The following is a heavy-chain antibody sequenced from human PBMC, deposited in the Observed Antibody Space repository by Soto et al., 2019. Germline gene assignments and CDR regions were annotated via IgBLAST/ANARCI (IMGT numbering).Heavy chain of an antibody. J-gene: IGHJ4*02. CDR1: GGSITSGGYC. V-gene: IGHV4-31*03. CDR3: ARDGDYFGSGSPPLLSR. CDR2: IYYSGST. Sequence: QVQLQELGPGLVKPSQTLSLTCTVSGGSITSGGYCWTWIRQHPVKGLEWMGHIYYSGSTSYNPSRKGRVTISIDTSKNQLSLKLTSVTAADTAVYYCARDGDYFGSGSPPLLSRWGQGTLVTVSS. D-gene: IGHD3-10*01.